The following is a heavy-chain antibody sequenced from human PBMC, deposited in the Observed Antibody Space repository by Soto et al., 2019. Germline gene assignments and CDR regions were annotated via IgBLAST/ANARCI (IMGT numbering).Heavy chain of an antibody. Sequence: ASVKVSCKASGGTFSSYAISWVRQAPGQGLEWMGGIIPIFGTANYAQKFQGRVTITADESTSTAYMELSSLRSEDTAVYYCARVDRIAARPTEPKDYYYYGMDVWGQGTTVTVSS. CDR3: ARVDRIAARPTEPKDYYYYGMDV. V-gene: IGHV1-69*13. CDR2: IIPIFGTA. D-gene: IGHD6-6*01. J-gene: IGHJ6*02. CDR1: GGTFSSYA.